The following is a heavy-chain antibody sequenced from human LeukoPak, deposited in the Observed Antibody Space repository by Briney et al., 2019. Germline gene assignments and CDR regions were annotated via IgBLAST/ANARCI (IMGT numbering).Heavy chain of an antibody. Sequence: GGSLRLSCTASGFTFSSSAMSWVRQAPGKGLEWVSAISGSGYSTYYADSVKGRFTISRDNSKNTLYLQMNSLRAEDTAVYYCAKVSWSSGSYSGGYWGQGTLVTVSS. CDR1: GFTFSSSA. CDR3: AKVSWSSGSYSGGY. D-gene: IGHD1-26*01. V-gene: IGHV3-23*01. CDR2: ISGSGYST. J-gene: IGHJ4*02.